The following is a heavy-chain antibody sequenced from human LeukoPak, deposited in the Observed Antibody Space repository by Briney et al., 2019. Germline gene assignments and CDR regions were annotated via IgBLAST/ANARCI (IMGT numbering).Heavy chain of an antibody. V-gene: IGHV4-30-2*01. J-gene: IGHJ5*02. D-gene: IGHD3-10*01. CDR3: ARGGTKYYYGSGSYPRGNWFDP. CDR2: IYHSGST. CDR1: GGSISSGGYS. Sequence: SETLSLTCAVSGGSISSGGYSWSWIRQPPGKGLEWIGYIYHSGSTYYNPSLKSRVTISVDRSKNQFSLKLSSVTAADTAVYYCARGGTKYYYGSGSYPRGNWFDPWGQGTLVTVSS.